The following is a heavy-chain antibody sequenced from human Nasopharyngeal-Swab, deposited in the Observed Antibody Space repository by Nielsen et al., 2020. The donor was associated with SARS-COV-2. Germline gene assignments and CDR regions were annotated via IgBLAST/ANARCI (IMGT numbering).Heavy chain of an antibody. CDR1: GGSMSGYY. J-gene: IGHJ4*02. CDR3: ARGGYYWDY. D-gene: IGHD2-8*01. CDR2: IYYTGST. V-gene: IGHV4-59*01. Sequence: SETLSLTCTVSGGSMSGYYWTWIRQPPGKGLEWIGYIYYTGSTNYNPSLKSRVTISVDTSKNQFSLKLSSVTATDTAVYHCARGGYYWDYWGQGTLVTVSS.